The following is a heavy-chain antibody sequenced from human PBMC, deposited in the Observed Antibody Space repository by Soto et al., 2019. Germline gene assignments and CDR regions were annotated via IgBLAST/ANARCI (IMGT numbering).Heavy chain of an antibody. CDR3: ASYDFWSGYYR. CDR1: GGSSSGYY. CDR2: INHSGST. J-gene: IGHJ5*02. V-gene: IGHV4-34*01. D-gene: IGHD3-3*01. Sequence: SETLSLTCAVYGGSSSGYYWSWIRQPPGKGLEWIGEINHSGSTNYNPSLKSRVTISVDTSKNQFSLKLSSVTAADTAVYYCASYDFWSGYYRWGQGTLVTVSS.